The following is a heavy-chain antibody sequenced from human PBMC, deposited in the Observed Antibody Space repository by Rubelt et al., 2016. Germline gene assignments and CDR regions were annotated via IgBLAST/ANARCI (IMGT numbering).Heavy chain of an antibody. Sequence: GGSISSYYWGWVRQPPGKGLEWIGSIYYFGTTFYNPSLKSRVTISVDTSKNQFSLRLSSVTAADTSVYYCARAKAIFGVVIIPVTGMDVWGQGTTVTVSS. V-gene: IGHV4-39*01. CDR3: ARAKAIFGVVIIPVTGMDV. CDR1: GGSISSYY. D-gene: IGHD3-3*01. CDR2: IYYFGTT. J-gene: IGHJ6*02.